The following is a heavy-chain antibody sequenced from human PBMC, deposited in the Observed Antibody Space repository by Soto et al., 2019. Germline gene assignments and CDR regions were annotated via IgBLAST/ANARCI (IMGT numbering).Heavy chain of an antibody. CDR3: ANSDIAAAGTAFDI. D-gene: IGHD6-13*01. CDR2: ISYDGSNK. CDR1: GFTFSSYG. V-gene: IGHV3-30*18. J-gene: IGHJ3*02. Sequence: PGGSLRLSCAASGFTFSSYGMHWVRQAPGKGLEWVAVISYDGSNKYYADSVKGRFTISRDNSKNTLYLQMNSLRAEDTAVYYCANSDIAAAGTAFDIWGQGTTVTVSS.